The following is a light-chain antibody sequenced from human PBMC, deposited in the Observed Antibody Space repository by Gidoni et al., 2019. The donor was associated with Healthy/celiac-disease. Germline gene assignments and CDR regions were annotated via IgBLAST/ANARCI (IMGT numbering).Light chain of an antibody. V-gene: IGLV1-40*01. CDR2: GNS. CDR1: SSNIGAGYD. J-gene: IGLJ2*01. CDR3: QSYDSSLRNVV. Sequence: QSVLTQPPSVSGAPGQRVTISCTGSSSNIGAGYDVHWYQQLPGTAPKLLIYGNSNRPSGVPDRFSGSKSGTSASRAITGLQAEDEADYYCQSYDSSLRNVVFGGGTKLTVL.